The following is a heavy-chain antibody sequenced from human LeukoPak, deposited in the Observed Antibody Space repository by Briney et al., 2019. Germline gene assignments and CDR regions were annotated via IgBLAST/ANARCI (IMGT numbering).Heavy chain of an antibody. V-gene: IGHV1-3*01. CDR1: GYTFTSYA. Sequence: ASVKVSCKASGYTFTSYAMHWVRQAPGQRLEWMGWINAGNGNTKYSQKFQGRVTITRDTSASTAYMELRSLRSEDMAVYYCARSWDTAMVTYWFDPWGQGTLVTVSS. CDR2: INAGNGNT. D-gene: IGHD5-18*01. CDR3: ARSWDTAMVTYWFDP. J-gene: IGHJ5*02.